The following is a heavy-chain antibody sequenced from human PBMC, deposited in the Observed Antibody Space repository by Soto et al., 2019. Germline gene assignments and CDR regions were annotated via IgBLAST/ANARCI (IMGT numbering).Heavy chain of an antibody. J-gene: IGHJ4*02. CDR2: IYYSGST. Sequence: SETLSLTCTVSGGSIVSSSYYCCGIRQRPGKGLEWIGSIYYSGSTYYNPSLKSRVTISVDTSKNQFSLKLSSVTAADTAVYYCARRTRAAGLPYYFDYWGQGTLVTVSS. V-gene: IGHV4-39*01. D-gene: IGHD5-12*01. CDR1: GGSIVSSSYY. CDR3: ARRTRAAGLPYYFDY.